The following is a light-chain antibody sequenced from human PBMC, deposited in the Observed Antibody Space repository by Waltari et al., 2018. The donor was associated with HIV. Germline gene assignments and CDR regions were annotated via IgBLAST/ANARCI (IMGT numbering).Light chain of an antibody. CDR1: QGINSY. Sequence: DIPMTQSPSSLSASVGDRVTITCRASQGINSYLAWFQQKPGKAPKFLIYAASSLQSGVPSTFSASGSETDFTLTISSLQPEDFATYYCQQYKSYPITFGQGTRLEIK. V-gene: IGKV1-16*01. CDR2: AAS. CDR3: QQYKSYPIT. J-gene: IGKJ5*01.